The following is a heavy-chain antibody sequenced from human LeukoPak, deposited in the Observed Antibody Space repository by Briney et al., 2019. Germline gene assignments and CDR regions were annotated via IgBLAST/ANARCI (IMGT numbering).Heavy chain of an antibody. CDR3: ARDRIYYDSSGYYYDVFDY. D-gene: IGHD3-22*01. Sequence: PSETLSLTCTVSGGSISSYYWSWIRQPPGKGLEWIGYIYYSGSTNYNPSLKSRVTISVDTSKNQFSLKLSSVTAADTAVYYCARDRIYYDSSGYYYDVFDYWGQGTLVTVSS. J-gene: IGHJ4*02. CDR2: IYYSGST. V-gene: IGHV4-59*01. CDR1: GGSISSYY.